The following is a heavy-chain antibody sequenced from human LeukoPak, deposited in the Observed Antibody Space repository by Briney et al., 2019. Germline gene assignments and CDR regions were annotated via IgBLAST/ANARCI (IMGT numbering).Heavy chain of an antibody. CDR2: ISGSGGST. V-gene: IGHV3-23*01. CDR1: GFTFSSYA. D-gene: IGHD4-23*01. Sequence: GGSLRLSCAASGFTFSSYAMSWVRQAPGKGLEWVSGISGSGGSTYYADSVKGRFTISRDNSKTTLYLQMNSLRAEDTAVYYCARERSTVVTPDDDAFDIWGQGTMVTVSS. J-gene: IGHJ3*02. CDR3: ARERSTVVTPDDDAFDI.